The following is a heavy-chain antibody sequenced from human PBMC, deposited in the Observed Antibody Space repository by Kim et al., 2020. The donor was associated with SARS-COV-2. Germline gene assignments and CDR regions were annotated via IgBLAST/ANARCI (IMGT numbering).Heavy chain of an antibody. D-gene: IGHD6-13*01. CDR3: ARVGIAAAADY. CDR2: IYYSGST. CDR1: GGSISSYY. V-gene: IGHV4-59*01. Sequence: SETLSLTCTVSGGSISSYYWSWIRQPPGKGLEWIGYIYYSGSTNYNPSLKSRVTISVDTSKNQFSLTLSSVTAADTAVYYCARVGIAAAADYWGQGTLVTVSS. J-gene: IGHJ4*02.